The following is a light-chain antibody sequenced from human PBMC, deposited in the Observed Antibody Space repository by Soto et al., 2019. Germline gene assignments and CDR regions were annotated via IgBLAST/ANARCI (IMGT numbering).Light chain of an antibody. CDR2: WAS. CDR1: QSVLYSSNNKNY. Sequence: DIVMTHSPDSLAVSLGERATINCKSSQSVLYSSNNKNYLAWYQQKPGQPPKLLISWASIRESGVPDRFSGSGSGTDFTLAISSLQAEDVAVYYCQHSYSTPPTFGQGTKVDIK. V-gene: IGKV4-1*01. J-gene: IGKJ1*01. CDR3: QHSYSTPPT.